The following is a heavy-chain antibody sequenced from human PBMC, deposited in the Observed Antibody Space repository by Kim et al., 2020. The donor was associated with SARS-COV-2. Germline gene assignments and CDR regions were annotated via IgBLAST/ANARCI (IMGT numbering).Heavy chain of an antibody. J-gene: IGHJ6*01. V-gene: IGHV3-33*01. D-gene: IGHD3-3*01. Sequence: GGSLRLSCAASGFTFNTCGMHWVRQAPGKGPEWVAVIFHDGRNKFYADSVKGRFTISRDNSKNMLYLEMDSLRVEDTGMYYCARAGFGSGCSSHYGRDG. CDR3: ARAGFGSGCSSHYGRDG. CDR1: GFTFNTCG. CDR2: IFHDGRNK.